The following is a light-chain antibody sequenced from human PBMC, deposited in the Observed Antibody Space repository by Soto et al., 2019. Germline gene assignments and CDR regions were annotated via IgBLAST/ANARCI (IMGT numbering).Light chain of an antibody. J-gene: IGKJ5*01. CDR3: QHYGSSPIT. V-gene: IGKV3-20*01. CDR2: AAS. Sequence: EIVLAQSPDTLSLSPGERATLSCRASQSISSSYFAWFQQKPGQSPRLLIYAASSRATGIPDRFSGSWSGTDFTLTISRLEPEDFVVYYCQHYGSSPITFGQGTRVEIK. CDR1: QSISSSY.